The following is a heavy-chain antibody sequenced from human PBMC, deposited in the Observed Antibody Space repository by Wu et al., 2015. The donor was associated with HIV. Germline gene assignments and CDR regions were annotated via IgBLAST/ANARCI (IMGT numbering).Heavy chain of an antibody. CDR3: TRRPPRRHAPGTRT. CDR2: INPSSGGI. D-gene: IGHD6-13*01. CDR1: GYRFTGYY. J-gene: IGHJ4*02. Sequence: QVQLVQSGAEVKNPGASVKVSCRASGYRFTGYYIHWVRQAPGQGLDWMGWINPSSGGIKYAQKFQGRVTMTRDTSMNTAYMELSRLRSDDTAMYYCTRRPPRRHAPGTRTWGQGNAGHRLL. V-gene: IGHV1-2*02.